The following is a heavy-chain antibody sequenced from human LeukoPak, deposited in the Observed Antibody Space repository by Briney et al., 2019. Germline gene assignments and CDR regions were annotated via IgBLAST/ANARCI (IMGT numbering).Heavy chain of an antibody. CDR3: ARSPSSGSYWVY. J-gene: IGHJ4*02. D-gene: IGHD1-26*01. Sequence: GRSLRLSRAASGFTFSSYAMHWVRQAPGKGLEWVAVISYDGSNKYYADSVKGRFTISRDNSKNTLYLQMNSLRAEGTAVYYCARSPSSGSYWVYWGQGTLVTVSS. V-gene: IGHV3-30*01. CDR2: ISYDGSNK. CDR1: GFTFSSYA.